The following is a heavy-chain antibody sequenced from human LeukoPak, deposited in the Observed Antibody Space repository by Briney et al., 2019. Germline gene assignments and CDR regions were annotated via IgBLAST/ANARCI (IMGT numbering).Heavy chain of an antibody. CDR3: AITSIAARPNWFDP. Sequence: GASVKVSCKASGGTFSSYAISWVRQAPGQGLEWMGGIIPIFGTANYAQKFQGRVTITTDESTSTAYMELSSLRSEDTAVYYCAITSIAARPNWFDPWGQGTLVTVSS. V-gene: IGHV1-69*05. CDR2: IIPIFGTA. D-gene: IGHD6-6*01. J-gene: IGHJ5*02. CDR1: GGTFSSYA.